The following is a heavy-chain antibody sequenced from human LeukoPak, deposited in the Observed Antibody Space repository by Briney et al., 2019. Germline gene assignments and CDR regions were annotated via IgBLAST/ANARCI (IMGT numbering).Heavy chain of an antibody. CDR2: IYSFGST. Sequence: SETLSLTCTVSGGSISSGDYYWSWIRQPPGKGLEWIGYIYSFGSTNYNPSLKSRVTISVDTSKNQFSLKLTSVTAADTAVYYCARGTCSNTNCRPYFDYWGQGTLVTVSS. J-gene: IGHJ4*02. CDR3: ARGTCSNTNCRPYFDY. D-gene: IGHD2-2*01. V-gene: IGHV4-61*08. CDR1: GGSISSGDYY.